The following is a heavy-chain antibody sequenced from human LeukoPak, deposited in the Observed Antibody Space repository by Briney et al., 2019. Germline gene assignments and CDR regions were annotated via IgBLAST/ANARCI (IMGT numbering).Heavy chain of an antibody. Sequence: SETLSLTCAVYGGSFSGYYWSWIRQPPGKGLEWIGEINHSGSTNYNPSLKSRVTISVDTSKNQFSPKLSSVTAADTAVYYCARDPGYSYGYLRYWYFDLWGRGTLVTVSS. CDR1: GGSFSGYY. V-gene: IGHV4-34*01. D-gene: IGHD5-18*01. J-gene: IGHJ2*01. CDR3: ARDPGYSYGYLRYWYFDL. CDR2: INHSGST.